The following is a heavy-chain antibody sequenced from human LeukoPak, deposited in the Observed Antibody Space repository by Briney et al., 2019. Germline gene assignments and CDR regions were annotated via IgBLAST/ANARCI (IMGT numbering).Heavy chain of an antibody. CDR1: GYTFTGYY. CDR2: INPNSGGT. Sequence: ASVKVSCKASGYTFTGYYMHWVRQAPGQGLEWMGWINPNSGGTNYAQKFQGRVTMTRDTSISTAYMELSRLRSDDTAVYYCARAADTIFGVVTRLNDYWGQGTLVTVSS. D-gene: IGHD3-3*01. J-gene: IGHJ4*02. CDR3: ARAADTIFGVVTRLNDY. V-gene: IGHV1-2*02.